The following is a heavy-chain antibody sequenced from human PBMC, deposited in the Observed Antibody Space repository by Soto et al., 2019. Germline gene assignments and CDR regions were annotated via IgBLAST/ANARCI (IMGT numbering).Heavy chain of an antibody. CDR1: GGSISSGGYY. CDR2: IYYSGST. D-gene: IGHD6-19*01. V-gene: IGHV4-31*03. Sequence: SETLSLTCTVSGGSISSGGYYWSWIRQHPGKGLEWIGYIYYSGSTYYNPSLKSRVTISVDTSKNQFSLKLSSVTAADTAVYYCARAPIAVAGTGAFDIWGQGTMVTVSS. CDR3: ARAPIAVAGTGAFDI. J-gene: IGHJ3*02.